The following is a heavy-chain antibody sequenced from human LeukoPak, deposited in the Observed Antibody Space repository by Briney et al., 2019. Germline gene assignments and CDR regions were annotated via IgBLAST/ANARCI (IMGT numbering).Heavy chain of an antibody. J-gene: IGHJ4*02. CDR3: KTYDGSGYYYPFDY. Sequence: GGSLRLSCAASGFTFSSYAMSWVRQAPGKGLEWVSAISGSGGSTYYADSVKGRFTISRDNSKNTLYLQMNSLRAEDTAVYYCKTYDGSGYYYPFDYRGQGTLVTVSS. D-gene: IGHD3-22*01. V-gene: IGHV3-23*01. CDR1: GFTFSSYA. CDR2: ISGSGGST.